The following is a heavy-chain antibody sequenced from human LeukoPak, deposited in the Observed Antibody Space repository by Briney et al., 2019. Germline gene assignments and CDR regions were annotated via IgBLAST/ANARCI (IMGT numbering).Heavy chain of an antibody. CDR3: ARVAGYCSSTSCYTTYYFDY. CDR2: IYYSGST. V-gene: IGHV4-31*03. CDR1: GGSVSSGGYY. Sequence: SGTLSLTCTVSGGSVSSGGYYWSWIRQHPGKGLEWIGYIYYSGSTYYNPSLKSRVTISVDTSKNQFSLKVSSVTAADTAVYYCARVAGYCSSTSCYTTYYFDYWGQGTLVTVSS. D-gene: IGHD2-2*03. J-gene: IGHJ4*02.